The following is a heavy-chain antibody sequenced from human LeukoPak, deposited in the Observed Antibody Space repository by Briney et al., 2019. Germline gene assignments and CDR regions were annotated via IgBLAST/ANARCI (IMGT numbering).Heavy chain of an antibody. D-gene: IGHD4-17*01. Sequence: GASVKVSCKASGYTFTSYYINRVRQATGQGLEWIGWMNPNRGNTGYAQKFQGKVTMTWNTSISTAYMELSSLRSEDTAVYYCARGLDATVTGVGYWGQGTLVTVSS. CDR3: ARGLDATVTGVGY. CDR1: GYTFTSYY. CDR2: MNPNRGNT. V-gene: IGHV1-8*01. J-gene: IGHJ4*02.